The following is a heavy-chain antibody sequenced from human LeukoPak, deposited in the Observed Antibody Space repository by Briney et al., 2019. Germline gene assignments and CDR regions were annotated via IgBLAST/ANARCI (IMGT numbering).Heavy chain of an antibody. D-gene: IGHD4/OR15-4a*01. CDR2: ISSGSRAV. J-gene: IGHJ3*02. CDR1: GFTVSSYS. CDR3: ARDPPPANPALDI. Sequence: GGSLRLSCVASGFTVSSYSMNWVRRAPGKGLEWVSYISSGSRAVSYADSVKGRFTISRDNAKNSLYLQMNSLRADDTAVYYCARDPPPANPALDIWGQGTMVTVSS. V-gene: IGHV3-48*01.